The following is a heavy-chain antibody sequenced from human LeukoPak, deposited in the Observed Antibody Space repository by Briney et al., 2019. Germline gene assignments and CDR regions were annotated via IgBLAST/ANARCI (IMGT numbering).Heavy chain of an antibody. CDR2: IYYSGST. V-gene: IGHV4-59*01. Sequence: SETLSLTCTVSGGSISSFYWSWIRQTPGKGLEWIGYIYYSGSTNFNPSLKSRVTISVDTSKNQFSLKMSSVTAADTAVYFCARGGPPGYYYDYYMDVWGKGTTVTISS. J-gene: IGHJ6*03. CDR1: GGSISSFY. CDR3: ARGGPPGYYYDYYMDV.